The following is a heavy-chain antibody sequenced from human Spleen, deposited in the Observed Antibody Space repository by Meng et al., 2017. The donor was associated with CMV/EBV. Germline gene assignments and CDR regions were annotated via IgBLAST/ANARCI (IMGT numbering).Heavy chain of an antibody. J-gene: IGHJ4*02. CDR2: INPNSGGT. CDR1: GYTFTGYY. CDR3: ARDYYYDSSGYYYG. D-gene: IGHD3-22*01. V-gene: IGHV1-2*02. Sequence: GRVGQCGDEGKKPGASVKVSCKASGYTFTGYYMHWVRQAPGQGLEWMGWINPNSGGTNYAQKFQGRVTMTRDTSISTAYMELSRLRSDDTAVYYCARDYYYDSSGYYYGWGQGTLVTVSS.